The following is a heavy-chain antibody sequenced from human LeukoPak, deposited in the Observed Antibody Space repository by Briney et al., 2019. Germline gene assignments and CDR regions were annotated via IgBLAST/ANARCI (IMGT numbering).Heavy chain of an antibody. D-gene: IGHD1-26*01. J-gene: IGHJ4*02. CDR3: ATGKGLSVGGTIYFDF. CDR2: ISHRGAT. CDR1: GGSISSSSYY. V-gene: IGHV4-39*07. Sequence: SETLSLTCTVSGGSISSSSYYWDWLRQPPGKGLEWIGEISHRGATNYNPSLKSRVTMSVDTSKNQFSLKVTSVTAADTAVYYCATGKGLSVGGTIYFDFWGLGTLVTVSS.